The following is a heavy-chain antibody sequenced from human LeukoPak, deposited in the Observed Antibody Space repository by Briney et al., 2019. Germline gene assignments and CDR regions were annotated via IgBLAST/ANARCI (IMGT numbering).Heavy chain of an antibody. J-gene: IGHJ4*02. V-gene: IGHV3-74*01. CDR2: INERGSST. CDR3: AGGRLVATSKAVAIDY. Sequence: GGSLRLSCAASGFTFSNSWLHWVRQAPGKGLVWVSRINERGSSTSYADSVKGRFTISRDNAKNTLYLQMNNLRADDTAVYYCAGGRLVATSKAVAIDYWGQGTLVTVSS. CDR1: GFTFSNSW. D-gene: IGHD5-12*01.